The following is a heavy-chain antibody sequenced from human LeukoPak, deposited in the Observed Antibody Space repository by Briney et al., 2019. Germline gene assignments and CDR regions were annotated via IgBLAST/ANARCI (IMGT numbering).Heavy chain of an antibody. CDR2: ISGSGGST. V-gene: IGHV3-23*01. J-gene: IGHJ4*02. Sequence: GGSLRLSCAASGFTFSSYAMSWVRQAPGKGLEWGSAISGSGGSTYYADSVKGRFTISRDNSKNTLYLQMNSLRAEDTAVYYCAKGLEWLSEIDYWGQGTLVTVSS. CDR1: GFTFSSYA. D-gene: IGHD3-3*01. CDR3: AKGLEWLSEIDY.